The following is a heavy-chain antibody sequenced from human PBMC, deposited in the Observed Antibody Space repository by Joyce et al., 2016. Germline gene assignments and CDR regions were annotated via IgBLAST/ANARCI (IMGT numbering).Heavy chain of an antibody. V-gene: IGHV4-39*01. Sequence: QLQLQESGPGLVKPSETLSLTCFVHGGSISSSNYYWGWIRQPPGKGLEWIGYIYYSGGSYYPPSLKSRVTISVDTSKNQFSLKLISVTAADTAVYYCARQSSGWYTHFQHWGQGTLVTVSS. CDR2: IYYSGGS. CDR3: ARQSSGWYTHFQH. J-gene: IGHJ1*01. CDR1: GGSISSSNYY. D-gene: IGHD6-19*01.